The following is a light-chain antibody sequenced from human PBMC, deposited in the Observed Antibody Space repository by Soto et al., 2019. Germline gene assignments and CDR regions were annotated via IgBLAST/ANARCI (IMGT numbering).Light chain of an antibody. CDR3: YSYTSSSTYV. CDR2: DVS. Sequence: QSALTQPASVSGSPGQSITISCSGTGSAVGAYNYVSWYQQHPAKAPKLMIYDVSNRPSGVSDRFSGSKSGNTASLTISGLQAEDEADYYCYSYTSSSTYVFGSGTKVTVL. J-gene: IGLJ1*01. CDR1: GSAVGAYNY. V-gene: IGLV2-14*01.